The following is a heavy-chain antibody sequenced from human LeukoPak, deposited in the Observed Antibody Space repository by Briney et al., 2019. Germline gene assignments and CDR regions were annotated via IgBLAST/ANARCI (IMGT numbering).Heavy chain of an antibody. CDR2: LYYGGNT. CDR3: ATIQLWFAGTPN. Sequence: PSEALSLTCTVSGGSISSSNYYWGWIRQSPGKGLEWIGSLYYGGNTYYHPSLKSRVTISVDTSKNQLSLRLTSVTAADTAVYYCATIQLWFAGTPNWGQGTLVIVSS. V-gene: IGHV4-39*01. CDR1: GGSISSSNYY. D-gene: IGHD5-18*01. J-gene: IGHJ4*02.